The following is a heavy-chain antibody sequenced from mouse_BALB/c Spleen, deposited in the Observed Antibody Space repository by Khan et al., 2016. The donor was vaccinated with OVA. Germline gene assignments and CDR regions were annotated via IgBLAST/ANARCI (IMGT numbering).Heavy chain of an antibody. D-gene: IGHD2-4*01. CDR3: ARRGYDYGRGALFAY. Sequence: QVQLKESGPGLVQPSQSLSITCTVSGFSLANYSVHWIRQSPGKGLEWLGVIWSAGSTDYNAAFMSRLTITKDNSRSQVFFNMNSLQPNDTAIYYWARRGYDYGRGALFAYWGQGTLVTVSA. CDR2: IWSAGST. V-gene: IGHV2-2*02. CDR1: GFSLANYS. J-gene: IGHJ3*01.